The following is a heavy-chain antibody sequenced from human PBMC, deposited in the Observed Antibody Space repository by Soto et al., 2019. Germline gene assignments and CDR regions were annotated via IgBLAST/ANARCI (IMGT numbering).Heavy chain of an antibody. J-gene: IGHJ3*02. Sequence: GASVKVSCKASGYTFTSYGISWVRQAPGQGLEWMGWISAYNGNTNYAQKLQGRVTMTTDTSPSTAYMELRSLRSDDTAVYYCARSYIVVVPAAVGGDDAFDIWGQGTMVTVSS. CDR3: ARSYIVVVPAAVGGDDAFDI. CDR1: GYTFTSYG. D-gene: IGHD2-2*01. V-gene: IGHV1-18*04. CDR2: ISAYNGNT.